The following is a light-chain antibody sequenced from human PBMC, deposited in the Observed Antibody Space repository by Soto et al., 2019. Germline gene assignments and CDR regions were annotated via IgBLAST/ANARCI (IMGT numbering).Light chain of an antibody. CDR2: SSD. Sequence: QSVLTQPPSASGTPGQRVTISCSGSSSNIGSNTVHWYQQLPGTAPKLLIYSSDQRPSGVPDRFSGSESGTSASLAISGLQSEDEADYYCATWDGSLNSPVFGGGTKLTVL. CDR3: ATWDGSLNSPV. V-gene: IGLV1-44*01. J-gene: IGLJ2*01. CDR1: SSNIGSNT.